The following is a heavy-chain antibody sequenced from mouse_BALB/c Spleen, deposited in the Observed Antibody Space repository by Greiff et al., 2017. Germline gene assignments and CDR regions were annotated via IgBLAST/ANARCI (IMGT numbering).Heavy chain of an antibody. CDR3: ARDRGSFAY. CDR1: GFSLTSYV. Sequence: QVQLQQSGPGLVAPSQSLSITCTVSGFSLTSYVVHWVRQPPGTGLEWLGVIWAGGSTNYNSALMSRLSISKDNSKSQVFLKMNSLQTDDTAMYYCARDRGSFAYWGQGTLVTVSA. J-gene: IGHJ3*01. D-gene: IGHD1-1*02. V-gene: IGHV2-9*02. CDR2: IWAGGST.